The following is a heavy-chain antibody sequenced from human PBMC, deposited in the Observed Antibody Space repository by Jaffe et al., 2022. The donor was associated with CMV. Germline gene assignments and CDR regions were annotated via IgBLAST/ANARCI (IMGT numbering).Heavy chain of an antibody. J-gene: IGHJ4*02. CDR3: AKQEGGSLTPRFDY. CDR2: ISWDGGST. CDR1: GFTFDDYT. V-gene: IGHV3-43*01. Sequence: EVQLVESGGVVVQPGGSLRLSCAASGFTFDDYTMHWVRQAPGKGLEWVSLISWDGGSTYYADSVKGRFTISRDNSKNSLYLQMNSLRTEDTALYYCAKQEGGSLTPRFDYWGQGTLVTVSS. D-gene: IGHD2-15*01.